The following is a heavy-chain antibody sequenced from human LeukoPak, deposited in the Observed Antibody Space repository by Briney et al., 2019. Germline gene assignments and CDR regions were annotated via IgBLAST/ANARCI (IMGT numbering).Heavy chain of an antibody. CDR3: ARGGRQQLAY. CDR2: ISSSSSTI. J-gene: IGHJ4*02. D-gene: IGHD6-13*01. CDR1: GFTFSSYS. Sequence: GGSLRLSCAASGFTFSSYSMNWVRQAPGKGLEWVSYISSSSSTIYYADSVKGRFTISRDNAKNSLYLQMNSLRAEDTAVYYCARGGRQQLAYWGQGTLVTVSS. V-gene: IGHV3-48*01.